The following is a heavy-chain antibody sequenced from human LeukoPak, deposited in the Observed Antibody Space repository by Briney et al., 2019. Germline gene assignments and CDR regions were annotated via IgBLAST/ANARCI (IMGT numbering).Heavy chain of an antibody. V-gene: IGHV1-18*01. D-gene: IGHD3-3*01. CDR3: AREGVTIFGVVIEYYYYYMDV. J-gene: IGHJ6*03. CDR2: ISAYNGNT. CDR1: GYTFTSYG. Sequence: ASVKVSCKASGYTFTSYGISWVRQAPGQGFEWMGWISAYNGNTNYAQKLQGRVTMTTDTSTSTAYMELRSLRSDDTAVYYCAREGVTIFGVVIEYYYYYMDVWGKGTTVTVSS.